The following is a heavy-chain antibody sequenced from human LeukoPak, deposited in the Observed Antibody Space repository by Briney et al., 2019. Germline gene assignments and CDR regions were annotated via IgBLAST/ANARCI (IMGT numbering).Heavy chain of an antibody. CDR1: GFSVNNNY. J-gene: IGHJ4*02. Sequence: GGSLRLSCAASGFSVNNNYMSWVRQAPGKGLEWVSVIVSGGNTYYADSVKGRFTISRDNSKNTLYLQMNSLRAEDTAVYYCAKEMIAVAGTINYWGQGTLVTVSS. V-gene: IGHV3-53*01. CDR2: IVSGGNT. CDR3: AKEMIAVAGTINY. D-gene: IGHD6-19*01.